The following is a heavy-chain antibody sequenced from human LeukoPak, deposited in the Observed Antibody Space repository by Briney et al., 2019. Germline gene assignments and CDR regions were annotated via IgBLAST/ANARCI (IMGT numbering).Heavy chain of an antibody. D-gene: IGHD5-12*01. Sequence: SETLSLTCAVYGGSYSGYYWSWIRQPPGKGLEWIGEINHSGSTNYNPSLKSRVTISVDTSKNQFSLKLSSVTAADTAVYYCARGAVATITRPLRSFDYWGQGTLVTVSS. CDR2: INHSGST. CDR1: GGSYSGYY. V-gene: IGHV4-34*01. CDR3: ARGAVATITRPLRSFDY. J-gene: IGHJ4*02.